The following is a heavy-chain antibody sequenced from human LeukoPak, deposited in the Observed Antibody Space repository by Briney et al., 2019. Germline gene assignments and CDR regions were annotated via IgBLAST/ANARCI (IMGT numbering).Heavy chain of an antibody. Sequence: GGSLRLSCAASGFTFRTYGMQWVRQAPGKGLEWVAVISYDGSGKYYADSVKGRFTISKDNSKNTLYLQMNSLRADDTAVYYCASETSRVQRAFDLWGQGTMVTVS. J-gene: IGHJ3*01. V-gene: IGHV3-30*03. CDR1: GFTFRTYG. CDR3: ASETSRVQRAFDL. D-gene: IGHD6-13*01. CDR2: ISYDGSGK.